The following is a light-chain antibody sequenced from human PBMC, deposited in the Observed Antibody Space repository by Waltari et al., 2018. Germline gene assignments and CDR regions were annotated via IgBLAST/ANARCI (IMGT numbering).Light chain of an antibody. CDR1: SRHSSNI. CDR3: QTGGHGTWV. J-gene: IGLJ3*02. V-gene: IGLV4-69*01. CDR2: VNSDGSH. Sequence: QLVVTQSPSASASLGASVKLTCTLSSRHSSNIIAWLQQQPAKGPRYLMKVNSDGSHSRGDEIPDRFSGSSSGAERYLTISSLQAEDEADYYCQTGGHGTWVFGGGTKLTVL.